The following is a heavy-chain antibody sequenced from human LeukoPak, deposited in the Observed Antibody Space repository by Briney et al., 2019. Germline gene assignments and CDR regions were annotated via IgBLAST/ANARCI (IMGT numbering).Heavy chain of an antibody. J-gene: IGHJ5*02. CDR1: GYTFTGYY. Sequence: WASVKVSCKASGYTFTGYYMHWVRQAPGQGLEWMGRINPNSGGTNYAQNFQGRVTMTRDTSISTAYMELSRLRSEDSAVYYCAREGSQDYSNDCNWFDPWGQGTLVTVSS. D-gene: IGHD4-11*01. V-gene: IGHV1-2*06. CDR3: AREGSQDYSNDCNWFDP. CDR2: INPNSGGT.